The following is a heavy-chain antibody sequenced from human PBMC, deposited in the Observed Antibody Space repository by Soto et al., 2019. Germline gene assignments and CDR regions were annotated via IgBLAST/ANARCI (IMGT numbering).Heavy chain of an antibody. CDR1: GYTFTSYD. CDR3: ARGRSRDYSNYYYYGMDV. CDR2: MNPNSGNT. J-gene: IGHJ6*02. V-gene: IGHV1-8*01. D-gene: IGHD4-4*01. Sequence: ASVKVSCKASGYTFTSYDINWVRQATGQGLEWMGWMNPNSGNTGYAQKFQGRVTMTRNASISTAYMELSSLRSEDTAVYYCARGRSRDYSNYYYYGMDVWGQGTTVTVSS.